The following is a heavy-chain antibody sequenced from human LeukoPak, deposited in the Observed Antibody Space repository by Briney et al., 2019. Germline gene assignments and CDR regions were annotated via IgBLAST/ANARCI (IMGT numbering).Heavy chain of an antibody. Sequence: SVTLSFTCTVSGGSISSYNWSWIRQPPGKGLKWIGYISYSGSNTYNPSLKSRVTISVATSKNQFSLKLNSVTAADTAVYYCARHNIVGPPPYPFDYGGQGTLVTVSS. CDR3: ARHNIVGPPPYPFDY. J-gene: IGHJ4*02. D-gene: IGHD1-26*01. V-gene: IGHV4-59*08. CDR1: GGSISSYN. CDR2: ISYSGSN.